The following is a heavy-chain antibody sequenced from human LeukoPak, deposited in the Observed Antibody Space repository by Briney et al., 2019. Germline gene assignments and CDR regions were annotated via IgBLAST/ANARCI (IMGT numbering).Heavy chain of an antibody. CDR2: INNDGGGT. D-gene: IGHD3-16*01. J-gene: IGHJ3*02. V-gene: IGHV3-74*01. Sequence: QTGGSLRLSCAASGFTFGSYWMHWVRQSPGKGLVWVSRINNDGGGTIYADSVKGRFAISRDNAKNTLYLQMNSLRAEDTAVYYCSRGGINHAFDIWGRGTMVTVSS. CDR1: GFTFGSYW. CDR3: SRGGINHAFDI.